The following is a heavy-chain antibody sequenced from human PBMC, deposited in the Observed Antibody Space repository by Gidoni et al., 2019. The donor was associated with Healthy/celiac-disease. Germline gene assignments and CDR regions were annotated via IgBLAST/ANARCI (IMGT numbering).Heavy chain of an antibody. V-gene: IGHV3-30-3*01. CDR3: ARDQGYSGYDFPDY. CDR1: GFTFSSYA. CDR2: ISYDGSNK. D-gene: IGHD5-12*01. J-gene: IGHJ4*02. Sequence: QVQLVESGGGVVQPGRSLRLSCAASGFTFSSYAMHWVRQAPGKGLEWVAVISYDGSNKYYADSVKGRFTISRDNSKNTLYLQMNSLRAEDTAVYYCARDQGYSGYDFPDYWGQGTLVTVSS.